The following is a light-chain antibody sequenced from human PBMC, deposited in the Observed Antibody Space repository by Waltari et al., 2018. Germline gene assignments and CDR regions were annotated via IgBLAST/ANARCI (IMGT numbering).Light chain of an antibody. Sequence: EVVLKQSPGTLSLSPGERATLFCRASQRVSSNFLAWFQQKPRQAPRLLMYGASSRASGIPDRFSGSGSETDFTLTISRLASEDVAVYYCQHYGTSPQTFGQGTKVEI. CDR3: QHYGTSPQT. CDR2: GAS. CDR1: QRVSSNF. J-gene: IGKJ1*01. V-gene: IGKV3-20*01.